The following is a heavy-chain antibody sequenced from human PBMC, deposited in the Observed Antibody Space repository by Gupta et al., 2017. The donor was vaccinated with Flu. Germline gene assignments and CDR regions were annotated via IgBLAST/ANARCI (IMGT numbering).Heavy chain of an antibody. CDR3: AKDRVRGSSGYVMYA. Sequence: QVRLVESGGGVVQRVRAPRLSCAASRFSFSTYGMYWVRQAPGKGLEWVAVVSYDGGQNNYVDSVKGRFTISRDNAKNTLYLEMNSLRTEDTAVYYCAKDRVRGSSGYVMYAWGQGTKVTVSS. D-gene: IGHD6-25*01. J-gene: IGHJ6*02. CDR2: VSYDGGQN. V-gene: IGHV3-30*18. CDR1: RFSFSTYG.